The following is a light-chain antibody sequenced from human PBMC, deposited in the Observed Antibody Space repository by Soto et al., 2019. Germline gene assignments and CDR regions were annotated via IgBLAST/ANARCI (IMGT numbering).Light chain of an antibody. CDR2: GPS. J-gene: IGKJ1*01. V-gene: IGKV3-20*01. CDR3: QQYDSSPRT. CDR1: QSVSSY. Sequence: EKVFKQSPSALSLTPGERATLSCRASQSVSSYLAWYQQKPYQAPRLLIYGPSSRATGIPDRFSGSGSGTDFTLTINRLEPEDFAVYYCQQYDSSPRTFGQGTKVDI.